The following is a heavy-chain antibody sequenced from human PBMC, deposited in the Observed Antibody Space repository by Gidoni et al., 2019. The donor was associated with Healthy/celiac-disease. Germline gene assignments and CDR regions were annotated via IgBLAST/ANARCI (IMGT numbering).Heavy chain of an antibody. CDR3: AKALPSDYGDYVGGLVY. Sequence: EVQPLESGEGLVQPGGSLRISCAASGFTFSSYAMSWVRQAPGKGLAWVSAMSGSGGSTYYADSVKGRLTIPRDNSKNTLYLQMNSLRAEDTAVYYCAKALPSDYGDYVGGLVYWGQGTLVTVSS. V-gene: IGHV3-23*01. J-gene: IGHJ4*02. CDR2: MSGSGGST. CDR1: GFTFSSYA. D-gene: IGHD4-17*01.